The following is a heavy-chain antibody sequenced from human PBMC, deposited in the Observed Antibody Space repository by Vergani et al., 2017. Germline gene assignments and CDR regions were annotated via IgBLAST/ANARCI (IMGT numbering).Heavy chain of an antibody. J-gene: IGHJ4*02. CDR2: ISHSGST. Sequence: QVQLQESGPGLVKPSETLSLTCGVSGFSISSGYYWGWIRQPPGKGLEWIGSISHSGSTHYNPSLKNRVTISADTSKNQFSLKLSSVTAADTAIYYCARPHYYYRSGTDLWEFEYWGQGTLVTVSS. D-gene: IGHD3-10*01. CDR1: GFSISSGYY. V-gene: IGHV4-38-2*01. CDR3: ARPHYYYRSGTDLWEFEY.